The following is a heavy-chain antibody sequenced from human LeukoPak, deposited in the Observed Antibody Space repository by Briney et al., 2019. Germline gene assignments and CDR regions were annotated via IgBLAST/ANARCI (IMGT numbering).Heavy chain of an antibody. V-gene: IGHV3-30*02. CDR1: GFTFSSYG. Sequence: GGSLRLSCAASGFTFSSYGMHWVRQAPGKGLEWVAFIRYDGSNKYYADSVKGRFTISRDNSKNTLYLQMNSLRAEDTAVYYCAKDNRLVVGAPRECDYWGQGTLVTVSS. D-gene: IGHD2-15*01. CDR2: IRYDGSNK. CDR3: AKDNRLVVGAPRECDY. J-gene: IGHJ4*02.